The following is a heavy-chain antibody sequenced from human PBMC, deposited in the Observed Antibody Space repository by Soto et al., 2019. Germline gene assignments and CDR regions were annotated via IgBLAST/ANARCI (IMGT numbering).Heavy chain of an antibody. Sequence: QVRLEESGPGLVKHSETLSLICSVSGGSVNNANYFWNWIRQHPENVLEWIGYIYYGGSTRYNPSFKTRATLSIDTSKNQFSLRLNSVTVTDTAGYFGASDADYGGSRGGMDVWGRGTTVTVSS. V-gene: IGHV4-31*03. J-gene: IGHJ6*02. CDR3: ASDADYGGSRGGMDV. CDR1: GGSVNNANYF. CDR2: IYYGGST. D-gene: IGHD4-17*01.